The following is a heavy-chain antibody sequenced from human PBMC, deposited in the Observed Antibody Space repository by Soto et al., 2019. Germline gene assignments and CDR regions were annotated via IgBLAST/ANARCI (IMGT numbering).Heavy chain of an antibody. CDR2: IKQDGSEK. D-gene: IGHD6-13*01. CDR1: GFTFSSYW. J-gene: IGHJ4*02. CDR3: ARDGQLVINYFDY. Sequence: GRSLRLSCAASGFTFSSYWMSWVRQAPGKGLEWVANIKQDGSEKYYVDSVKGRFTISRDNAKNSLYLQMNSLRAEDTAVYYCARDGQLVINYFDYWGQGTLVTVSS. V-gene: IGHV3-7*01.